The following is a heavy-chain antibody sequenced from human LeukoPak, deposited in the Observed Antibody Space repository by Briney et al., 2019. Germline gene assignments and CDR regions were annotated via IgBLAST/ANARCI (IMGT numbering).Heavy chain of an antibody. Sequence: SGPTLVNPSGTMSLTCAISGASITNRNWWSWVRQPPWKGLEWIGEIYHTGITKYSPSLKSRVTISVDKSKNQFSLNVTSVTAADTAIYYCARVFELGMNAVDLWGQGTMVTVSS. CDR3: ARVFELGMNAVDL. D-gene: IGHD7-27*01. CDR2: IYHTGIT. V-gene: IGHV4-4*02. J-gene: IGHJ3*01. CDR1: GASITNRNW.